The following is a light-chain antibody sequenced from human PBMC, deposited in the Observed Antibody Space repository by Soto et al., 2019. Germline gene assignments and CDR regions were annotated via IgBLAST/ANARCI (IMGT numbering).Light chain of an antibody. CDR2: DNS. CDR3: QSYASSLSAYV. Sequence: QSVLTQPPSVCGAPGQRVTISCTVSSSNIGAGYDVHWYQRLPGTAPKLLIYDNSNRPSGVPDRFSGSKSGTSSSLAITGLQADDEADYYCQSYASSLSAYVFGTGTKVTVL. J-gene: IGLJ1*01. V-gene: IGLV1-40*01. CDR1: SSNIGAGYD.